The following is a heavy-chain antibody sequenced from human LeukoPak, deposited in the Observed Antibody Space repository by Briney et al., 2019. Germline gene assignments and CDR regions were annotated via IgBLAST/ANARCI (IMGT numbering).Heavy chain of an antibody. CDR3: ARALMEHYYDSSGYLPPRGGY. CDR1: GGTFSSYG. CDR2: IIPILGIA. V-gene: IGHV1-69*04. J-gene: IGHJ4*02. D-gene: IGHD3-22*01. Sequence: SVKVSCKASGGTFSSYGISWVRQAPGQGLEWMGRIIPILGIANYAQKFQGRVTITADKSTSTAYMELSSLRSEDTAVYYCARALMEHYYDSSGYLPPRGGYWGQGPPVTVSS.